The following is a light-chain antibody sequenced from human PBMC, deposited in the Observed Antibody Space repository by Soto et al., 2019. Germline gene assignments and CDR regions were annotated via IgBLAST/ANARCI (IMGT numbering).Light chain of an antibody. CDR1: HTISSW. V-gene: IGKV1-5*03. CDR2: KAS. Sequence: DIQMTQSPSTLSGSVGGRVTITCRASHTISSWLACYQQKPGKAPKLLIYKASTLKSGVPSRFSGSGSGTEFTLTISSLQPEDFATYYCQQLNSYPWAFGQGTKVDI. CDR3: QQLNSYPWA. J-gene: IGKJ1*01.